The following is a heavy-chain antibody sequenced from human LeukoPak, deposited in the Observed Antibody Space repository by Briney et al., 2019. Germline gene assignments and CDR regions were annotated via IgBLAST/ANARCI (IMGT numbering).Heavy chain of an antibody. V-gene: IGHV3-33*01. CDR1: GFIFRSYG. CDR3: ATDRGGSPFDY. D-gene: IGHD3-10*01. CDR2: IWSNGNTK. J-gene: IGHJ4*02. Sequence: PGGSLRLSFAGSGFIFRSYGLDRVRPAPGKGLGWVAVIWSNGNTKDYADSVKGRFTISRDNSKNTLYLQMNSLRAEDTAVYYCATDRGGSPFDYWGQGTLVTVSS.